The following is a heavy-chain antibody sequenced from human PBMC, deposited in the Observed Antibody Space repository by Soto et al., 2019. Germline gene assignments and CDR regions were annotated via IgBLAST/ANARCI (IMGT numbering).Heavy chain of an antibody. V-gene: IGHV3-15*01. CDR2: IKSKTDGGTT. D-gene: IGHD2-15*01. J-gene: IGHJ4*02. Sequence: GGSLRLSCAASGFTFSNAWMSWVRQAPGKGLEWVGRIKSKTDGGTTDYAAPVKGRFTISRDDSKNTLYLQMNSLKTEDTAVYYCTTEPSGYCSGGSCPQSATAYFDDWGQGTLVTVSS. CDR1: GFTFSNAW. CDR3: TTEPSGYCSGGSCPQSATAYFDD.